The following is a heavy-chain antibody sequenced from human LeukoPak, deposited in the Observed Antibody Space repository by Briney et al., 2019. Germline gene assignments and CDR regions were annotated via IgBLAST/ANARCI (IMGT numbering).Heavy chain of an antibody. V-gene: IGHV4-59*01. CDR1: GGSISSYY. D-gene: IGHD3-10*01. CDR3: ARSDYSGSGTYTEFDAFDI. J-gene: IGHJ3*02. Sequence: SETLSLTCTVSGGSISSYYWSWIRQSPGKGLEWIGYIYYTGSTSYNPSLKSRVTISMDTSKNQFSLKLSSVTAADSAVYYCARSDYSGSGTYTEFDAFDIWGQGPMVTVSS. CDR2: IYYTGST.